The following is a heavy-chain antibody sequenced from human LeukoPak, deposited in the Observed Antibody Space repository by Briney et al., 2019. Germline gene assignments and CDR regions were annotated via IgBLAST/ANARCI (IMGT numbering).Heavy chain of an antibody. CDR2: INPNSGGT. D-gene: IGHD1-14*01. J-gene: IGHJ4*02. CDR3: ARDQAGNHIDW. V-gene: IGHV1-2*06. Sequence: GASVKVSCKASGYTFTGYYMYWVRQAPGQGLEWMGRINPNSGGTNYAQKFQGRVTMTRDTSISTAYMELSRLRSDDTAVYYCARDQAGNHIDWWGQGTLVTVSS. CDR1: GYTFTGYY.